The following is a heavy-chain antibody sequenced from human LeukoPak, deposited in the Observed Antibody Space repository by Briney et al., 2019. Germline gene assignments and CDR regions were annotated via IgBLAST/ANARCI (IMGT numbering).Heavy chain of an antibody. CDR3: ARDHRVFSGEGYFDY. D-gene: IGHD3-10*01. CDR2: ISYDGSKK. V-gene: IGHV3-30-3*01. CDR1: GFTFNSYA. J-gene: IGHJ4*02. Sequence: GGSLRLSCAASGFTFNSYAMHWVRQAPGRGLEWVAVISYDGSKKYHADSVRGRFTISRDNSKNTLYLQMNSLRDDDTAVYYCARDHRVFSGEGYFDYWGQGTLVTVSS.